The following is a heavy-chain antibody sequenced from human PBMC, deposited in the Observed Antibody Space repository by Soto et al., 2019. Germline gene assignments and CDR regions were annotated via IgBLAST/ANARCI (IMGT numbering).Heavy chain of an antibody. D-gene: IGHD1-1*01. CDR2: ISGSGSNI. V-gene: IGHV3-23*01. CDR3: AKENPTTTCFDF. J-gene: IGHJ4*02. CDR1: GFTFSSSV. Sequence: EVQLLESGGGLVQPGGSLRLSCVASGFTFSSSVMSWVRQAPGKGLEWVSIISGSGSNIYYTDSVKGRFTICRDKSQNTLYLHMNTLRAEDTAIYYCAKENPTTTCFDFWGQGTLVTVSS.